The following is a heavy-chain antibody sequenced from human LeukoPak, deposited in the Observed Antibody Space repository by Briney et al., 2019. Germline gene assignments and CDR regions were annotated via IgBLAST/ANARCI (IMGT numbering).Heavy chain of an antibody. CDR3: ARENGLRYFDRLIDY. Sequence: GGSLRLSCAASGFTFSSYGMHWVRQAPGKGLEWVAVIWYDGSNKYYADSVKGRFTISRDNSKNTLYLQMNSLRAEDTAVYYCARENGLRYFDRLIDYWGQGTLVTVSS. D-gene: IGHD3-9*01. J-gene: IGHJ4*02. CDR2: IWYDGSNK. CDR1: GFTFSSYG. V-gene: IGHV3-33*01.